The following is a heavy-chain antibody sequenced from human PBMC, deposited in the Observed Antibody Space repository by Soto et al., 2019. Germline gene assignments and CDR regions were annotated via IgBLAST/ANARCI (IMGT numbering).Heavy chain of an antibody. CDR2: ISWDGGRT. Sequence: GGSLRLSCAASGFTFDDYTMHWVRQAPGKGLEWVSLISWDGGRTYYAASVKGRLTISRDNSKNSLYLQMNRLRTEDTALYYCAKDGFVFGGYGYIVDWYFQHWGQGTLVTVAS. J-gene: IGHJ1*01. CDR3: AKDGFVFGGYGYIVDWYFQH. CDR1: GFTFDDYT. V-gene: IGHV3-43*01. D-gene: IGHD5-18*01.